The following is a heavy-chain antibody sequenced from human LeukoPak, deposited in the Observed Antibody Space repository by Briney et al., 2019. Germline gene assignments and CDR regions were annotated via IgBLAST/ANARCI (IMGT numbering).Heavy chain of an antibody. CDR2: FDPEDGET. CDR1: GYTLTGLS. Sequence: ASVKVSCKVSGYTLTGLSMNWVRQAPGKGLEWMGGFDPEDGETIYAQKFQGRVTMTTDTSTSTAYMEPRSLRSDDTAVYYCARDNCGGDCYSTFDYWGQGTLVTVSS. D-gene: IGHD2-21*02. V-gene: IGHV1-24*01. J-gene: IGHJ4*02. CDR3: ARDNCGGDCYSTFDY.